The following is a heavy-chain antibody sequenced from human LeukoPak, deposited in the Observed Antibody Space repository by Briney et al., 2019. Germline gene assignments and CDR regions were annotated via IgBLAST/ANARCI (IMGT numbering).Heavy chain of an antibody. D-gene: IGHD5-18*01. CDR3: TTGGRGYSYGYGDY. CDR1: GFTFSNAW. V-gene: IGHV3-15*01. Sequence: GGSLRLSCAASGFTFSNAWMSWVRQAPGKGLEWVDRIKSKTDGGTTDYAAPVKGRFTISRDDSKNTLYLQMNSLKTEDTAVYYCTTGGRGYSYGYGDYWGQGTLVTVSS. J-gene: IGHJ4*02. CDR2: IKSKTDGGTT.